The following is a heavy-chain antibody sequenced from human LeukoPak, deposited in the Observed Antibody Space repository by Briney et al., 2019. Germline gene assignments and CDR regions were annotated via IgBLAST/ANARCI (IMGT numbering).Heavy chain of an antibody. V-gene: IGHV1-69*05. J-gene: IGHJ4*02. CDR3: ARVQRVKFPLKYYFDY. CDR2: IIPIFGTA. CDR1: GGTFSSYA. D-gene: IGHD3-10*01. Sequence: ASVNVSCKASGGTFSSYAISWVRQAPGQGLEWMGGIIPIFGTANYAQKFQGRVTITTDESTSTAYMELSSLRSEDTAVYYCARVQRVKFPLKYYFDYWGQGTLVTVSS.